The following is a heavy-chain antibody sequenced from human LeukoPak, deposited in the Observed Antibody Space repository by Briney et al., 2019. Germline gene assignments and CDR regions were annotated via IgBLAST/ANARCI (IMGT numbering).Heavy chain of an antibody. J-gene: IGHJ3*02. V-gene: IGHV4-59*01. CDR2: IYFGGST. Sequence: MPSETLSLTCTVSGDSISSYYWSWIRQPPGKGLEWIGDIYFGGSTNYNPSLKSRVTLSVHMSKSQLSLNLRSVTPADTAVYYCARLEGPTNDYSGYGAFDIWGQGTVVTVSA. CDR3: ARLEGPTNDYSGYGAFDI. CDR1: GDSISSYY. D-gene: IGHD4-17*01.